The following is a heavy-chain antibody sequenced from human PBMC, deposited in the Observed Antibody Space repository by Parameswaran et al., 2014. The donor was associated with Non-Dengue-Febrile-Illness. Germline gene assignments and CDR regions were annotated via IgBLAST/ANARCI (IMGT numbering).Heavy chain of an antibody. D-gene: IGHD2-2*01. Sequence: VRQAPGKGLEWVSSISSSSSYIYYADSVKGRFTIPRDNAKNSLYLQMNSLRAEDTAVYYCARGSSLEDIVVVPAATPYYYYYYYMDVWGKGTTVTVSS. CDR3: ARGSSLEDIVVVPAATPYYYYYYYMDV. V-gene: IGHV3-21*01. J-gene: IGHJ6*03. CDR2: ISSSSSYI.